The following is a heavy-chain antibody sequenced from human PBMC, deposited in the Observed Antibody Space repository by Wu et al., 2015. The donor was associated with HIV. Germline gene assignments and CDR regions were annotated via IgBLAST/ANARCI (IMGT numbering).Heavy chain of an antibody. D-gene: IGHD2-15*01. Sequence: QVQLQESGPGLVKPSETLSLTCTVSGGSISSYYWSWIRQPPGKGLEWIGYIYYSGSTNYNPSLKSRVTISVDTSKNQFSLKLSSVTAADTAVYYCAISLGYCSGGSCDGAFDIWGQGTMVTVSS. CDR3: AISLGYCSGGSCDGAFDI. V-gene: IGHV4-59*01. CDR1: GGSISSYY. J-gene: IGHJ3*02. CDR2: IYYSGST.